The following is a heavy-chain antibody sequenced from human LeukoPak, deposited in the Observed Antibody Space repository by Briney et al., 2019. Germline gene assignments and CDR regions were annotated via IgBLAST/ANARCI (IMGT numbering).Heavy chain of an antibody. CDR2: IHHSGST. Sequence: SETLSLTCIVSGYSISSGYYWGWIRQPPGQGLEWIGMIHHSGSTYYNPSLKSRVTISGDTSKNQFSLKLNSVTAADTAVYYCASHYGSGSFYSPFDYWGQGTLVTVSS. J-gene: IGHJ4*02. CDR3: ASHYGSGSFYSPFDY. CDR1: GYSISSGYY. V-gene: IGHV4-38-2*02. D-gene: IGHD3-10*01.